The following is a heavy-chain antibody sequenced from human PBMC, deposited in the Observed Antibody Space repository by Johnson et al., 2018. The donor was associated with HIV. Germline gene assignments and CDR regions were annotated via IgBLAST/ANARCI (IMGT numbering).Heavy chain of an antibody. CDR3: ARDPRTLHSRLSGDFGGFDI. V-gene: IGHV3-20*04. CDR1: GFRFDDYG. Sequence: VQLVESGGGVVRPGGSLRLSCEGSGFRFDDYGMSWVRQGPGEGLEWVAGLNWNAGSTGYADSVKGRFSISRDSVKNSLYLEMNGLRVEDTALYYCARDPRTLHSRLSGDFGGFDIWGQGTMVIGSS. J-gene: IGHJ3*02. CDR2: LNWNAGST. D-gene: IGHD7-27*01.